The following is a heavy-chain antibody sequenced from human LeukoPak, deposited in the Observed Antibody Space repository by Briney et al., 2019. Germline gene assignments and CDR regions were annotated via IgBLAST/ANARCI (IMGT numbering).Heavy chain of an antibody. V-gene: IGHV3-53*01. Sequence: PGGSLRLSCAASGFTVSSNYMSWVRQAPGKGLEWVSVICSGGSTYYADSVKGRFTISRDNSKNTLYLQMNSLRAEDTAVYYCARDAAGYYDFWSGYFFPYGMDVWGQGTTVTVSS. CDR2: ICSGGST. J-gene: IGHJ6*02. CDR1: GFTVSSNY. D-gene: IGHD3-3*01. CDR3: ARDAAGYYDFWSGYFFPYGMDV.